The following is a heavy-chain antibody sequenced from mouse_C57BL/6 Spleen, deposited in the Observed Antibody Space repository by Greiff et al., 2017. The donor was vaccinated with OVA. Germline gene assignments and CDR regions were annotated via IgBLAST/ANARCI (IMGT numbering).Heavy chain of an antibody. Sequence: VKLVESGPGLVQPSQCLSITCTVSGFSLTSYGVHWVRQSPGKGLEWLGVIWRGGSTDYNAAFMYRMSITKVNSKSKVFFKMNSLQADDTAIYNCAKNDYYGAMDYWGQGTSVTVSS. CDR2: IWRGGST. CDR1: GFSLTSYG. D-gene: IGHD1-1*01. CDR3: AKNDYYGAMDY. J-gene: IGHJ4*01. V-gene: IGHV2-5*01.